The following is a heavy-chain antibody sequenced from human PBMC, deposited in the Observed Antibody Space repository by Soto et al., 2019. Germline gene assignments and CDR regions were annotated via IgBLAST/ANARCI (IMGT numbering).Heavy chain of an antibody. D-gene: IGHD6-19*01. J-gene: IGHJ4*02. CDR1: GFTFSSYG. Sequence: QVQLVESGGGVVQPGRSLRLSCAASGFTFSSYGMHWVRQAPGKGLEWVAVIWYDGSNKYYADSVKGRFTISRDNSKNTLYLQMNSLRAEDTAVYYCARGGKGSGWYGGYWGQGTLVTVSS. V-gene: IGHV3-33*01. CDR2: IWYDGSNK. CDR3: ARGGKGSGWYGGY.